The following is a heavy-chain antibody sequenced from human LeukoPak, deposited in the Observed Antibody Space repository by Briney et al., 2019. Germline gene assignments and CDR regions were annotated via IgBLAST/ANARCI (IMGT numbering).Heavy chain of an antibody. D-gene: IGHD3-22*01. CDR3: AKDYYDSSEGWFDP. J-gene: IGHJ5*02. CDR2: IYSSGST. Sequence: SETLSLTCSVSGGAIIPFYWNWIRQPAGKGLEWIGRIYSSGSTKYNPSLKSRVTMSEDTSKNQFSLKRSSVTAADTAVYYCAKDYYDSSEGWFDPWGQGTLVTVSS. V-gene: IGHV4-4*07. CDR1: GGAIIPFY.